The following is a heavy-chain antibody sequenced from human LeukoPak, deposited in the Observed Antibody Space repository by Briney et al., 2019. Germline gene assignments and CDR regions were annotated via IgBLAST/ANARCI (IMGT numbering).Heavy chain of an antibody. CDR3: AREIRDGYNSAYFDY. J-gene: IGHJ4*02. Sequence: KPSETLSLTCAVYGGSFSGYYWSWIRQPPGKGLEWIGYIYYSGSTNYNPSLKSRVTISVDTSKNQFSLKLSSVTAADTAVYYCAREIRDGYNSAYFDYWGQGTLVTVSS. CDR1: GGSFSGYY. CDR2: IYYSGST. D-gene: IGHD5-24*01. V-gene: IGHV4-59*01.